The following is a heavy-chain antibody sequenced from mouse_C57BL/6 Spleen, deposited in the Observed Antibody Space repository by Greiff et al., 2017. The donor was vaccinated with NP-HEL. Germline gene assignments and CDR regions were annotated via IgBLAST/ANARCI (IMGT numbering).Heavy chain of an antibody. Sequence: QVQLQQPGTELVKPGASVTLSCKASGYTFTSYWMHWVKQRPGQGLEWIGNINPSNGGTNYNEKFKSKATLTVDKSSSTAYMQISSLTSEDSAVYYCARTYYSNYVVAYWGQGTLVTVSA. CDR2: INPSNGGT. D-gene: IGHD2-5*01. J-gene: IGHJ3*01. V-gene: IGHV1-53*01. CDR1: GYTFTSYW. CDR3: ARTYYSNYVVAY.